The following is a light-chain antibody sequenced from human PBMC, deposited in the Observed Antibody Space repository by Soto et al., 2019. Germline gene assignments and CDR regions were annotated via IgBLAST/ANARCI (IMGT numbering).Light chain of an antibody. CDR2: RDS. Sequence: QCVLTQPSSASGTPGQRVTISCSGSSPNIGSNFVYWYQQLPGAAPKLLIYRDSQRASGVPDRFSGSKSGTSASLAISGLRSEDEADYHCAAWDDNLSGYVFGTGTKLTVL. J-gene: IGLJ1*01. V-gene: IGLV1-47*01. CDR1: SPNIGSNF. CDR3: AAWDDNLSGYV.